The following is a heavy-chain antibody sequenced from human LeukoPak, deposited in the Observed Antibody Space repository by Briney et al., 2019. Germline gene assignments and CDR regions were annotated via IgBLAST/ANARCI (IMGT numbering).Heavy chain of an antibody. CDR1: GFTFSSYA. V-gene: IGHV3-30-3*01. Sequence: PGRSLRLSCAASGFTFSSYAMHWVRQAPGKGLEWVAVISYDGSNKYYADSVKGRFTISRDNSKNTLYLQMNSLRAEDTAVYYCARDGLAAMGINWGQGTLVTASS. CDR2: ISYDGSNK. CDR3: ARDGLAAMGIN. J-gene: IGHJ4*02. D-gene: IGHD5-18*01.